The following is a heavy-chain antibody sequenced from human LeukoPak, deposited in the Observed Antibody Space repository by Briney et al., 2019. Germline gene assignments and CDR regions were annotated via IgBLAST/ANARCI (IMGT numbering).Heavy chain of an antibody. V-gene: IGHV1-69*04. Sequence: SVKVSCKAYGGTFSSYTISWVRQAPGQGLEWLGRIVPILGIADYAQKFQGRVTITADKSTSTAYMELSSLRSEDTAVYYCARDQRRDGYNFSWGQGTLVTVSS. J-gene: IGHJ5*02. D-gene: IGHD5-24*01. CDR3: ARDQRRDGYNFS. CDR2: IVPILGIA. CDR1: GGTFSSYT.